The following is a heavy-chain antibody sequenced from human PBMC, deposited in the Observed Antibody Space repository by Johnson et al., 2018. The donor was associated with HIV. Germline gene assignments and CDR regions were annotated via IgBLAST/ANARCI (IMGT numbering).Heavy chain of an antibody. CDR1: GFTFSSYW. V-gene: IGHV3-20*04. J-gene: IGHJ3*02. D-gene: IGHD3-22*01. Sequence: VQLVESGGGLVQPGGSLRLSCAASGFTFSSYWMSWVRQAPGKGLEWVSGLNWNGGYAAYADSVKGRFTISRDNSNNTLFLQMNSLRPEDTAVYYCATYYYDSSGYLETGAFDIWGQGTMVTVSS. CDR2: LNWNGGYA. CDR3: ATYYYDSSGYLETGAFDI.